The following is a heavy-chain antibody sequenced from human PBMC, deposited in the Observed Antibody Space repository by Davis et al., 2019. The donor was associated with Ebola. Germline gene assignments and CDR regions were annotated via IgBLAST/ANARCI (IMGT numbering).Heavy chain of an antibody. CDR1: GGSISSSSYY. J-gene: IGHJ5*02. Sequence: MPSETLSLTCTVSGGSISSSSYYWGWIRQPPGKGLEWIGSIYYSGSTYYNPSLKSRVTISVVTSKNQFSLKLSSVTAADTAVYYCARAVGSSTSWFDPWGQGTLVTVSS. D-gene: IGHD2-2*01. CDR2: IYYSGST. V-gene: IGHV4-39*07. CDR3: ARAVGSSTSWFDP.